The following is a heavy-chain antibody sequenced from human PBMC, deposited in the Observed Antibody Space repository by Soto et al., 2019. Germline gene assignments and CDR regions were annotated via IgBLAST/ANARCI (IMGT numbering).Heavy chain of an antibody. Sequence: ASVKVSCQASGYTYTSYAIHWVRQAPGQRLEWMGLINADNGNTKYLQKFQGRVTITRETSARTAYMEPSDQRSEDTAVYFCARASGLHLFYYVMDVWGQGTTVTVSS. CDR3: ARASGLHLFYYVMDV. V-gene: IGHV1-3*01. J-gene: IGHJ6*02. D-gene: IGHD3-3*01. CDR1: GYTYTSYA. CDR2: INADNGNT.